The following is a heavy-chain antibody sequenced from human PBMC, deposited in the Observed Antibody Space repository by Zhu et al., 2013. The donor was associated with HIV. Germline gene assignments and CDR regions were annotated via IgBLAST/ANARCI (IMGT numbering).Heavy chain of an antibody. Sequence: QAHLVQSGTEVKKPGASVKVSCQAYGYTFTRFGVSWVRQAPGQGLEWMGWISPKNGDTNYAQNFQGKVTMTTDTSTSTAYMELMNLTSDDTAVYYCARARLGFGIDAFDIWGQGTVVTVSS. V-gene: IGHV1-18*01. CDR3: ARARLGFGIDAFDI. J-gene: IGHJ3*02. CDR2: ISPKNGDT. D-gene: IGHD3-16*01. CDR1: GYTFTRFG.